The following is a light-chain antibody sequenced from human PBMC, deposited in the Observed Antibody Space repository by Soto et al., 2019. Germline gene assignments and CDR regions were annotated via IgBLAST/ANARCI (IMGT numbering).Light chain of an antibody. CDR3: SSYTSSSTSVV. Sequence: QSALTQPASVSGSPGQSITISCTGTSIDIGTYDYVSWYQQHPGKAPKLMIYDVSNRPSGVSDRFSGSKSGNTASLTISGLQAEDEADYYCSSYTSSSTSVVFGGGTKLTVL. CDR1: SIDIGTYDY. V-gene: IGLV2-14*01. J-gene: IGLJ2*01. CDR2: DVS.